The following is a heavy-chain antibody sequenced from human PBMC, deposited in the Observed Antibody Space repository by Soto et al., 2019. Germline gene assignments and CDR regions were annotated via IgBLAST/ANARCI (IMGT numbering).Heavy chain of an antibody. Sequence: QVQLQESGPGLVKPSQTLSLTCTVSGGSISSGGYYWSWIRQHPGKGLEWIGYIYYSGSTYYNPSLKSRVTISVDTSKNQFSLKLSSVTAADTAVYYCARTIGYCSSTSCYMAYYYYYYYMDVWGKGTTVTVSS. CDR2: IYYSGST. D-gene: IGHD2-2*02. V-gene: IGHV4-31*03. CDR1: GGSISSGGYY. J-gene: IGHJ6*03. CDR3: ARTIGYCSSTSCYMAYYYYYYYMDV.